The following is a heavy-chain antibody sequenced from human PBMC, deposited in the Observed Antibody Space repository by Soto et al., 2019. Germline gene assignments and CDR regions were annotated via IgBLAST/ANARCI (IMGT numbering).Heavy chain of an antibody. Sequence: QVQLQESGPGLVKPSQTLSLTCTVSGGSISSGDYYWSWIRQPPVNGLEWIGYIYYSGRTYYYPSLKNGMTISLARSNNLFSLKMHSVTAADAAVYYRRGERGFDYWGQGTLVTVSS. CDR1: GGSISSGDYY. V-gene: IGHV4-30-4*01. CDR2: IYYSGRT. CDR3: RGERGFDY. J-gene: IGHJ4*02. D-gene: IGHD3-10*01.